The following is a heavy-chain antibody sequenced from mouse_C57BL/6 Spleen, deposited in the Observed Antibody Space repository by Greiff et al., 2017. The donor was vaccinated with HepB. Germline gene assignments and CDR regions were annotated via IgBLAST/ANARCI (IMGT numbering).Heavy chain of an antibody. J-gene: IGHJ2*01. CDR3: AREVGRAFDY. V-gene: IGHV1-82*01. CDR1: GYAFSSSW. Sequence: VQLQQSGPELVKPGASVKISCKASGYAFSSSWMNWVKQRPGKGLEWIGRIYPGDGDTNYNGKFKGKATLTADKSSSTAYMQLSSLTSEDSAVYFCAREVGRAFDYWGQGTTLTVSS. D-gene: IGHD4-1*01. CDR2: IYPGDGDT.